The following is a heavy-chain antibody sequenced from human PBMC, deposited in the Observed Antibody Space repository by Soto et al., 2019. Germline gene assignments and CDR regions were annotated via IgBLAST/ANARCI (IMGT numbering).Heavy chain of an antibody. Sequence: GGSLRLSCTASGFTFSTYGMNWVRQAPGKGLEWGAYISGTGFTIYYADSVKGRFTISRDNAKDSLSLQMNSLRDDDTAIYYCAREYTAWPLAYGLDVWGQGTTVTVSS. CDR1: GFTFSTYG. J-gene: IGHJ6*02. CDR3: AREYTAWPLAYGLDV. CDR2: ISGTGFTI. V-gene: IGHV3-48*02. D-gene: IGHD2-2*02.